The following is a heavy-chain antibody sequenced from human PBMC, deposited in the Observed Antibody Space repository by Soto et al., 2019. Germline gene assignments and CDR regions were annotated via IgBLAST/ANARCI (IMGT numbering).Heavy chain of an antibody. J-gene: IGHJ4*02. D-gene: IGHD2-15*01. CDR1: GFSVRTSGVG. CDR3: ARGYCSGGTCYPPFDS. CDR2: CYWNDDK. Sequence: QITLKESGPTLVKPTQTLTLTCTFSGFSVRTSGVGVGWIRQPPGKALEWLALCYWNDDKRYSPSLKSRLTITKDTSKNQVVLTLTNMEYVDTATYYCARGYCSGGTCYPPFDSWGQGTLVTVSS. V-gene: IGHV2-5*01.